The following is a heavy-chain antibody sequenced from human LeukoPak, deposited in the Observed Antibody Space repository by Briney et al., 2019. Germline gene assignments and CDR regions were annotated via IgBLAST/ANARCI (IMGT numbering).Heavy chain of an antibody. J-gene: IGHJ4*02. Sequence: GGSLRLSCAASGFTFSSYAMSWVRQAPGKGLEWVSAISGSGGSTYDADSVKGRFTISRDNSKNTLYLQMNSLRAEDTAVYYCAKDLLIVVVTASYFDYWGQGTLVTVSS. V-gene: IGHV3-23*01. CDR2: ISGSGGST. D-gene: IGHD2-21*02. CDR3: AKDLLIVVVTASYFDY. CDR1: GFTFSSYA.